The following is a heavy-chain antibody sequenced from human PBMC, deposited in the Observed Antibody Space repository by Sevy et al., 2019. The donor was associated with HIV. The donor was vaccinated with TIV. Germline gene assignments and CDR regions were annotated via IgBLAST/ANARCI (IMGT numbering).Heavy chain of an antibody. CDR2: ISYDGNNR. Sequence: GGSLRLSCVASGFTFPIYSVVWVRRAPGKGLEWLTLISYDGNNRYYADSVKGRFTISRDNSNNILYLQMTSLRVEDTALYFCARVVVEDCTNDCYHRFDHWGLGTLVTVSS. CDR3: ARVVVEDCTNDCYHRFDH. J-gene: IGHJ4*02. V-gene: IGHV3-30*04. D-gene: IGHD2-8*01. CDR1: GFTFPIYS.